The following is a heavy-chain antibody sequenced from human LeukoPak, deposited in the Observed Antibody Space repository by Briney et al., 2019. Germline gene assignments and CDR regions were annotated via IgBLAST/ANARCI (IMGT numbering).Heavy chain of an antibody. CDR3: AAASAFSSSWRS. D-gene: IGHD6-13*01. Sequence: GGSLRLSCKASGLSFSSYNMNWVGQAQGKGPEGVAYITANNTTKYYADSVKGRFTIPRDNAKKSLFLQMNSLRAEDTAVYYCAAASAFSSSWRSWGQGTVVTVSS. J-gene: IGHJ5*02. V-gene: IGHV3-48*01. CDR1: GLSFSSYN. CDR2: ITANNTTK.